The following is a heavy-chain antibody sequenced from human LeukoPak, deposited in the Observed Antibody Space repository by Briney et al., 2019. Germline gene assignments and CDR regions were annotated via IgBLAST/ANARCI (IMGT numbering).Heavy chain of an antibody. Sequence: GGSLRLSCAASGFTFSDYYMSWIRQAPGKGLEWVSYISGSTSYTNYADSVKGRFTISRDNAKNSLYLQMNSLRDEDTALYYCVRGTNWAFDYWGQGTLVTVSS. CDR1: GFTFSDYY. V-gene: IGHV3-11*05. CDR3: VRGTNWAFDY. CDR2: ISGSTSYT. D-gene: IGHD7-27*01. J-gene: IGHJ4*02.